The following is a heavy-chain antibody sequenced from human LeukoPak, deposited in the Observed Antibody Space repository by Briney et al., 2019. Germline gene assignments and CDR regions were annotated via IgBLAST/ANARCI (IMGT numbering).Heavy chain of an antibody. D-gene: IGHD3-22*01. CDR1: GGSISSSSHY. CDR2: IYYSGST. CDR3: ARGPPQTYFHGNGYYYFDY. J-gene: IGHJ4*02. Sequence: SETLSLTCTVSGGSISSSSHYWGWIRQPPGKGLEWIGSIYYSGSTYYNPSLKSRVTISVDTSKNQFSLKLSSVTAADTAVYYCARGPPQTYFHGNGYYYFDYWGQGTLVTVSS. V-gene: IGHV4-39*01.